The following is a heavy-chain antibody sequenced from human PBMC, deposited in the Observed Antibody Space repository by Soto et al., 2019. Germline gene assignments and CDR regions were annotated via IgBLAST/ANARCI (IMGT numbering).Heavy chain of an antibody. CDR2: IVVGSGDT. D-gene: IGHD6-13*01. J-gene: IGHJ6*02. CDR3: AATFIAAVGTGHYYGMDV. V-gene: IGHV1-58*01. Sequence: SVKVSCKASGFTFTRSAVQWVRQARGQRLEWIGWIVVGSGDTNSAQKFQERVTITRDMSTSIAYIELSSLRSEDTAVYYCAATFIAAVGTGHYYGMDVWGQGTTVTVSS. CDR1: GFTFTRSA.